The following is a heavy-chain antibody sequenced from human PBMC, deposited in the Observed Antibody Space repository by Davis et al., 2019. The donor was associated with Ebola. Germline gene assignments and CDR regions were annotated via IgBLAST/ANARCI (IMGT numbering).Heavy chain of an antibody. D-gene: IGHD2-2*01. V-gene: IGHV3-23*01. CDR2: IPGSGESA. J-gene: IGHJ4*02. CDR3: ARSSYQPDY. CDR1: GFTFRSYW. Sequence: GESLKIPCAASGFTFRSYWMSWIRQAPGKGLEWVSSIPGSGESALSADSVKGRFTISRDSTSNTLYLQMNGLRAEDTAVYYCARSSYQPDYWGQGTLVTVSS.